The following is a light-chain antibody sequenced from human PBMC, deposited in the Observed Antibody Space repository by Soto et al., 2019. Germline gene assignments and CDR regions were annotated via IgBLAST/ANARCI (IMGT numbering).Light chain of an antibody. CDR1: SSNIGNNY. V-gene: IGLV1-51*01. CDR2: DNN. CDR3: GTWDSSLSAVGWV. J-gene: IGLJ3*02. Sequence: QSVLTQPPSVSAAPGQKVTISCSGSSSNIGNNYVSWYQQLPGTAPKLLIYDNNKRPSGIPDRFSGSKSGTSATLGITGLQTGDEDDYYCGTWDSSLSAVGWVFGGGTTVTVL.